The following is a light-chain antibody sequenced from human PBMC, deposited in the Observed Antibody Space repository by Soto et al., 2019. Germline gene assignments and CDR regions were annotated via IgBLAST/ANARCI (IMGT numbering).Light chain of an antibody. J-gene: IGKJ5*01. CDR3: QQYGSSHT. Sequence: EIVLTQSPGTLSLSPGERATLSCRTSHSVSSSYLAWYQQKPGQAPRLLIYGASSRATGIPDRFSGSGSGTDFTLTIRRLEPEDCAVYYCQQYGSSHTFGQGTRLEIK. V-gene: IGKV3-20*01. CDR1: HSVSSSY. CDR2: GAS.